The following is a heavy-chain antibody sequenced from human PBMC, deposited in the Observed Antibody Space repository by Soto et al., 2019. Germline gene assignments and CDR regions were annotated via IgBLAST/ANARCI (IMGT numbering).Heavy chain of an antibody. CDR1: GYTFTSYG. Sequence: GASVKVSCKASGYTFTSYGISWVRQAPGQGLEWMGWISAYNGNTNYAQKFQGRVTMTRDTSMSTAYMELSRLRSDDTAVYYCARADTVTTIDYWGQGTLVTVSS. V-gene: IGHV1-18*01. J-gene: IGHJ4*02. CDR3: ARADTVTTIDY. D-gene: IGHD4-4*01. CDR2: ISAYNGNT.